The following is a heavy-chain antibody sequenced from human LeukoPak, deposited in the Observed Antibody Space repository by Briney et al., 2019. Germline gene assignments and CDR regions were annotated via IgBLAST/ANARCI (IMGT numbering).Heavy chain of an antibody. D-gene: IGHD6-19*01. CDR2: ISSYNGNT. Sequence: ASVKVSCKASGYTFTSYGINWVRRAPGQGLEWMGWISSYNGNTNYAQKFQDRVTMTTYTSTSTAYMELRSLRSDDTAVYCCARDHTSGWYNPNDFDYWGQGTLVTVSS. V-gene: IGHV1-18*01. CDR3: ARDHTSGWYNPNDFDY. CDR1: GYTFTSYG. J-gene: IGHJ4*02.